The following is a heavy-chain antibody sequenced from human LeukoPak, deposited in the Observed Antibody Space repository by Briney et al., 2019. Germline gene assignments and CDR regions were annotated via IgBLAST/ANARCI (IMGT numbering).Heavy chain of an antibody. Sequence: HPGGSLRLSCAASGFTFSNYAMNWVRQAPGKGLEWVSGISESGGNTFYADSVKGRFTISRDNSKNTLYLQMNSLRAEDTAVYYCAKDPWGDYYDSSGYYSTFQHWGQGTLVTVSS. CDR3: AKDPWGDYYDSSGYYSTFQH. D-gene: IGHD3-22*01. CDR1: GFTFSNYA. CDR2: ISESGGNT. V-gene: IGHV3-23*01. J-gene: IGHJ1*01.